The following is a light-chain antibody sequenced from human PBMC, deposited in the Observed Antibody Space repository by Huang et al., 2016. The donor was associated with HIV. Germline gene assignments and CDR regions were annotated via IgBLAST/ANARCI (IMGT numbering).Light chain of an antibody. CDR2: SAS. J-gene: IGKJ1*01. Sequence: EIVLTQSPGSLSLSPGEGATLSCRASQSVNNNYLAWYQQKPCQAPRLLIFSASNRATGIPDRFGGSGSGTDFTLTIRSLEPEDFAMYYCQQYGSSPWTFGQGTKVEVK. CDR1: QSVNNNY. CDR3: QQYGSSPWT. V-gene: IGKV3-20*01.